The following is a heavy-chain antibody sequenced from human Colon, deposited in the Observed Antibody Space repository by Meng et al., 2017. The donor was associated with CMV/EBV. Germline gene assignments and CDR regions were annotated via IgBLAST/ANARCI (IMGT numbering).Heavy chain of an antibody. Sequence: GESLKISCAASGFTFSDYAMSWIRQAPGKGLEWVSYISSSGSTIYYADSVKGRFTISRDNAKNSLYLQMNSLRAEDTAVYYCAREKVVRFWFDPWGQGTLVTVSS. D-gene: IGHD2-2*01. CDR3: AREKVVRFWFDP. V-gene: IGHV3-11*04. CDR1: GFTFSDYA. J-gene: IGHJ5*02. CDR2: ISSSGSTI.